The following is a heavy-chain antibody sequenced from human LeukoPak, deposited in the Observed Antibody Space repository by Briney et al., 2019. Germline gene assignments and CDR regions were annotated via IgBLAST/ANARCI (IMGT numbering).Heavy chain of an antibody. Sequence: ASVKVSCKPSGYNFTSYSMNWVRQAPGQGLEWMGWINTNTGNPTYAQGFTGRFVFSLDTSVSTAYLQISSLKAEDTAMYYCASASDYGDPFFDSWGQGTLVTVSS. CDR2: INTNTGNP. D-gene: IGHD4-17*01. CDR1: GYNFTSYS. J-gene: IGHJ4*02. CDR3: ASASDYGDPFFDS. V-gene: IGHV7-4-1*02.